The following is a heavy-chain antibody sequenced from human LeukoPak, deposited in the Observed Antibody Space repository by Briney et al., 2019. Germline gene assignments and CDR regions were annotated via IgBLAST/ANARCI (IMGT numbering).Heavy chain of an antibody. V-gene: IGHV4-39*01. CDR2: IYYSGST. CDR3: ATEHSSGYYPAAFDM. Sequence: SETLSLTCTVSGGSISSYYWGWIRQPPGKGLEWIGSIYYSGSTYYNPSLKSRVTISVGMSKSQFSLKLSSVTAADTAVYYCATEHSSGYYPAAFDMWGQGTMVTVSS. D-gene: IGHD3-22*01. J-gene: IGHJ3*02. CDR1: GGSISSYY.